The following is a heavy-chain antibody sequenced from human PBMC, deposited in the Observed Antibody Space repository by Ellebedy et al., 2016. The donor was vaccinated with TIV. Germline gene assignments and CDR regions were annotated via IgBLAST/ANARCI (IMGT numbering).Heavy chain of an antibody. CDR3: TTDDFWSGYFVY. V-gene: IGHV1-24*01. CDR1: GYTLTELS. Sequence: AASVKVSCKVFGYTLTELSMHWMRQAPGKGLEWMGGFDPEDGETIYAQKFQGRITMTEDTSTDTDYMELSSLRSEDTAVYYCTTDDFWSGYFVYWGQGTLVTVSS. D-gene: IGHD3-3*01. CDR2: FDPEDGET. J-gene: IGHJ4*02.